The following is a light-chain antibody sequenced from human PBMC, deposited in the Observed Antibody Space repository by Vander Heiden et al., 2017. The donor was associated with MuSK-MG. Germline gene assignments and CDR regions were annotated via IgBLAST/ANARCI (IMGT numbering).Light chain of an antibody. CDR1: QSISSSS. CDR3: HQYDS. V-gene: IGKV3-20*01. CDR2: GAS. Sequence: EIVLTQSPGTLSLSPGERAPLSCRASQSISSSSLGWYQQKPGQAPRLLIYGASSRATGIPDRFSGSGSGTEFTLTISRLEPEYSAVYYCHQYDSFGPGTKVDIK. J-gene: IGKJ3*01.